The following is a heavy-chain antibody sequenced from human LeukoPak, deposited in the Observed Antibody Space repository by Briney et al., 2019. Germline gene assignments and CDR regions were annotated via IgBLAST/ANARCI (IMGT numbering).Heavy chain of an antibody. J-gene: IGHJ4*02. CDR2: ISAYNGNT. CDR1: GYTFTSYG. D-gene: IGHD5-18*01. CDR3: ARENGLGGYSYGYGVYIDY. V-gene: IGHV1-18*01. Sequence: ASVKVSCKTSGYTFTSYGISWVGQAPGQGLEGMGWISAYNGNTNYAQKLQGRVTMTTDTSTSTAYMELRSLRSDDTAVHYCARENGLGGYSYGYGVYIDYWGQGTLVTVSS.